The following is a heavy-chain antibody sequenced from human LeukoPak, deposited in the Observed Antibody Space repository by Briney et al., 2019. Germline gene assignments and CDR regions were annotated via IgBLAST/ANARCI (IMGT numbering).Heavy chain of an antibody. CDR3: ARFKRVGSSGWPLDY. Sequence: ASVKVSCKASGYTFTSYYMHWVRQAAGQGLEWMGIINPSGGSTSYAQKFQGRVTMTRDTSTSTVYMELSSLRSEDTAVYYCARFKRVGSSGWPLDYWGQGTLVTVSS. CDR2: INPSGGST. V-gene: IGHV1-46*01. J-gene: IGHJ4*02. CDR1: GYTFTSYY. D-gene: IGHD6-19*01.